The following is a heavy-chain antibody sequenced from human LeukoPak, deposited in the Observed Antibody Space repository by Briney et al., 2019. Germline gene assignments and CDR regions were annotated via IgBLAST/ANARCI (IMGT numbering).Heavy chain of an antibody. J-gene: IGHJ4*02. D-gene: IGHD1-26*01. CDR3: AKMIWESRYFDY. V-gene: IGHV3-30*18. Sequence: GRSLRLSCAASGFSFNTYGMDWVRQAPGKGLEWVAVISNEGNNKNNADSVKGRFTIYRDNSKNTLYLQMNSLRSEDTAVYYCAKMIWESRYFDYWGQGTLVTVSS. CDR1: GFSFNTYG. CDR2: ISNEGNNK.